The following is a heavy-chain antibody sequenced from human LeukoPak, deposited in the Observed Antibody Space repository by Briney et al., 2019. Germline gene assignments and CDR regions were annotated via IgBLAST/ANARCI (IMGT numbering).Heavy chain of an antibody. CDR3: ARWVPGARGWFDP. Sequence: PSETLSLTCTVSGGSINSYYWSWIRQPPGKGLEWIGQVHYSGGTKYNPSLKRRVSISVDTSKNQFSLKLSSVTAADTAVYYCARWVPGARGWFDPWGRGTRVTVSS. D-gene: IGHD2-2*01. CDR1: GGSINSYY. J-gene: IGHJ5*02. V-gene: IGHV4-59*01. CDR2: VHYSGGT.